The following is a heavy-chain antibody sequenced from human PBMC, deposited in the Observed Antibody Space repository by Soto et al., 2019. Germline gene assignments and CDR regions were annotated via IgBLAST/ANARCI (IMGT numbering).Heavy chain of an antibody. D-gene: IGHD3-22*01. CDR1: GYSISSGYY. CDR2: IYHSGST. Sequence: KSSETLSLTCAVSGYSISSGYYWGWIRQPPGKGLEWIGSIYHSGSTYYNPSLKSRVTISVDTSKNQFSLKLSSVTAADTAVYYCARDSPLETYYYDSDWDLNWFDPWGQGTLVTVSS. CDR3: ARDSPLETYYYDSDWDLNWFDP. V-gene: IGHV4-38-2*02. J-gene: IGHJ5*02.